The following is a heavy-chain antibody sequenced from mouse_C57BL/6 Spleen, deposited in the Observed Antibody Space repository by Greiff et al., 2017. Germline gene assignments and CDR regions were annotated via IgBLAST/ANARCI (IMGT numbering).Heavy chain of an antibody. J-gene: IGHJ2*01. Sequence: VQLQQPGAELVKPGASVKMSCKASGYTFTSYWLTWVKQRPGQGLEWIGDIYPGSGSTNYNEKFKSKATLTVDTSSSTAYMQLSSLTSEDSAVYYCARSGYSNYPYYFDYWGQGTTLTVSS. CDR1: GYTFTSYW. CDR2: IYPGSGST. CDR3: ARSGYSNYPYYFDY. V-gene: IGHV1-55*01. D-gene: IGHD2-5*01.